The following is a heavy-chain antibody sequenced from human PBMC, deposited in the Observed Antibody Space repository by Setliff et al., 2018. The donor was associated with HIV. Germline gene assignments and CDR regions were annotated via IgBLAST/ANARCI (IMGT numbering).Heavy chain of an antibody. J-gene: IGHJ4*02. V-gene: IGHV4-38-2*02. CDR1: GYSISSGYY. D-gene: IGHD2-15*01. CDR2: IYHSGST. CDR3: ARGDYKYCSGGSCYSAPFDY. Sequence: SETLSLTCTVSGYSISSGYYWGWIRQPPGKGLEWIGSIYHSGSTYYNPSLKSRVTLSVQTSKNQSSLDLTSVTAADTAVYYCARGDYKYCSGGSCYSAPFDYWGQGTLVTVS.